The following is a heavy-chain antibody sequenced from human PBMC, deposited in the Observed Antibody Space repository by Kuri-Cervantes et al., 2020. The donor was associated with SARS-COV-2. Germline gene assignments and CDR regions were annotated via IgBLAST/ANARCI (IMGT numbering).Heavy chain of an antibody. J-gene: IGHJ4*02. CDR2: ISAYNGNT. D-gene: IGHD3-3*01. CDR1: GYTFTSYG. Sequence: ASVKVSCKASGYTFTSYGISWVRQAPGQGLQWMGWISAYNGNTNYAQKLQGRVTMTTDTSISTAYMELSRLSSDDTAVYYCARAPLDDFWSGYYYYFDYWGQGTLVTVSS. V-gene: IGHV1-18*01. CDR3: ARAPLDDFWSGYYYYFDY.